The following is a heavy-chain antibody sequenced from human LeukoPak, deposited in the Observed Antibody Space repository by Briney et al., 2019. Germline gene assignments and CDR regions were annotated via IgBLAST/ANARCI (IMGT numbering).Heavy chain of an antibody. D-gene: IGHD2-2*01. J-gene: IGHJ6*03. CDR3: ARENIVNIPAANYYYSYMDV. CDR2: INHSGST. CDR1: GGSFSGYY. Sequence: KSSETLSLTCAVYGGSFSGYYWSWIRQPSGKGLEWIGEINHSGSTNYNPSLKSRVTISVDTSKNQFSLKLRSVTAADTAVYYCARENIVNIPAANYYYSYMDVWGKGTTVTVSS. V-gene: IGHV4-34*01.